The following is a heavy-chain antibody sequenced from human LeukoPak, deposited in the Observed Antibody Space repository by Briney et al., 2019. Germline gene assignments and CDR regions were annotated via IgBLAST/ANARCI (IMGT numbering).Heavy chain of an antibody. CDR1: GNDSDDYG. CDR2: INWDGGAT. Sequence: GGSLRLSCTDSGNDSDDYGMSWVRQAPRKGLEWVAGINWDGGATAYADSVKGRFTITRDHAKNSLLSQMKSLRADDTGLYFCARDLSSSWYSLGYWGQGILVTVSS. V-gene: IGHV3-20*04. J-gene: IGHJ4*02. D-gene: IGHD6-13*01. CDR3: ARDLSSSWYSLGY.